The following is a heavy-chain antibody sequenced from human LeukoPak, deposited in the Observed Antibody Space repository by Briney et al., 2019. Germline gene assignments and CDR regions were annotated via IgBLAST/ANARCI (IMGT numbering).Heavy chain of an antibody. CDR2: ISSSSSYI. J-gene: IGHJ4*02. Sequence: GGSLRVSCAASGFTFSSYSMNWVRQAPGKGLEWVSSISSSSSYIYYADSVKGRFTISRDNAKNSLYLQMNSLRAEDTAVYYCARDSYCSGGSCYSRGLDYWGQGTLVTVSS. CDR3: ARDSYCSGGSCYSRGLDY. D-gene: IGHD2-15*01. V-gene: IGHV3-21*01. CDR1: GFTFSSYS.